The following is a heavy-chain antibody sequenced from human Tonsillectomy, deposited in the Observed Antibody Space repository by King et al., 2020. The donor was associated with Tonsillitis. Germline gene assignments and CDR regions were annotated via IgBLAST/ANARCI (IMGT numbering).Heavy chain of an antibody. D-gene: IGHD3-10*01. V-gene: IGHV1-69*01. CDR2: IIPIFNTT. CDR1: GGTFSTYA. J-gene: IGHJ6*02. CDR3: ARVEGITMVRRATGYYYYYGMDV. Sequence: QLVQSGAEVKKPGSSVKVSCKASGGTFSTYAISWVRQAPGQGLEWMGGIIPIFNTTNYAQKFQDRVTITADESSHTAYMELSSLRSEDTAMYYCARVEGITMVRRATGYYYYYGMDVWGQGTTVTVSS.